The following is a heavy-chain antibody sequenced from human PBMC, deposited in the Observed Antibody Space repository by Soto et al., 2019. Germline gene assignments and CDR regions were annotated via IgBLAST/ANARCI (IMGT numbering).Heavy chain of an antibody. CDR1: GGSISSYY. Sequence: QVQLQESGPGLVKPSETLSLTCTVSGGSISSYYWSWIRQPPGKGLEWIGYIYYSGSTNYNPSLKSRVTISVDTSKNQFSLKLSSVTAADTAVYYCARGPDTIFGVYYGMDVWGQGTTVTVSS. CDR3: ARGPDTIFGVYYGMDV. CDR2: IYYSGST. D-gene: IGHD3-3*01. J-gene: IGHJ6*02. V-gene: IGHV4-59*01.